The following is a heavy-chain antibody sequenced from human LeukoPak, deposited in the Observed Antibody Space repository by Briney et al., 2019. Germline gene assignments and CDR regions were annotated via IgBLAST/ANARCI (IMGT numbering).Heavy chain of an antibody. Sequence: GGSLRLSCAASGFTFSDYYMSWIRQAPGEGLEWVSCISSSGTTIYYADSVKGRFTISRDNSKNTLYLQINSLRAEDTAVYFCARDRDILTGFYYYGMDVWGQGTTVTVSS. CDR1: GFTFSDYY. V-gene: IGHV3-11*04. J-gene: IGHJ6*02. CDR3: ARDRDILTGFYYYGMDV. CDR2: ISSSGTTI. D-gene: IGHD3-9*01.